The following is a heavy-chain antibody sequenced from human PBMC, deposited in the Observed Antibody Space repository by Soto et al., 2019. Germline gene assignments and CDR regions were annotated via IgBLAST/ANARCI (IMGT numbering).Heavy chain of an antibody. Sequence: QVQLVQSGAEVKKPGASVKVSCKASGYTFTSYGISWVRQAPGQGLEWMGWISAYNGHTEYAQKFQDRVTVTTDTSTSTVYMDLRRLRSDDTAIYFCARELIRYDILTASNFYALDVWGPGTTVTVSS. V-gene: IGHV1-18*01. CDR3: ARELIRYDILTASNFYALDV. J-gene: IGHJ6*02. D-gene: IGHD3-9*01. CDR1: GYTFTSYG. CDR2: ISAYNGHT.